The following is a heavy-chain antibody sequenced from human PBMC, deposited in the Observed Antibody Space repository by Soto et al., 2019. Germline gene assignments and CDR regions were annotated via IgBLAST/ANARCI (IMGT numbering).Heavy chain of an antibody. D-gene: IGHD2-2*01. CDR3: ARSQGSSTSLEIYYYYYYGMDV. V-gene: IGHV1-69*13. J-gene: IGHJ6*02. CDR1: GGTFGSYA. Sequence: SVKVSCKASGGTFGSYAISWVRQAPGQGLEWMGGIIPIPGTANYAQKFQGRATIAADESTSTAYMELSSLRSEDTAVYYCARSQGSSTSLEIYYYYYYGMDVWGQGTTVTVSS. CDR2: IIPIPGTA.